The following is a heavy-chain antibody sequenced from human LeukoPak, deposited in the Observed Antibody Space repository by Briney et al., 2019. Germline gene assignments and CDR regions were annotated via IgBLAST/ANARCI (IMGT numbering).Heavy chain of an antibody. V-gene: IGHV3-48*01. Sequence: PGGSLRLSCAASGFTFSSYSMNWVRQAPGKGLEWVSYISSSSSTIYYADFVKGRFTISRDNAKNSLYLQMNSLRAEDTAVYYCARDMEVFGVVTNEYFQHWGQGTLVTVSP. CDR3: ARDMEVFGVVTNEYFQH. J-gene: IGHJ1*01. D-gene: IGHD3-3*01. CDR1: GFTFSSYS. CDR2: ISSSSSTI.